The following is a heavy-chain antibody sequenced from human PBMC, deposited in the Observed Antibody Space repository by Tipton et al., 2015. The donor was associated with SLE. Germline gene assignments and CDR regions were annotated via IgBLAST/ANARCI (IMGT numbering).Heavy chain of an antibody. V-gene: IGHV4-34*01. CDR1: GGSFSGYY. Sequence: TLSLTCAVYGGSFSGYYWSWIRQPPGKGLEWIGEINHSGSTNYNPSLKSRVTISVDTSKNQFSLKLSSVTAADMAVYYCARGGGQQGRAFDIWGQGTLVTVSS. J-gene: IGHJ3*02. D-gene: IGHD6-13*01. CDR2: INHSGST. CDR3: ARGGGQQGRAFDI.